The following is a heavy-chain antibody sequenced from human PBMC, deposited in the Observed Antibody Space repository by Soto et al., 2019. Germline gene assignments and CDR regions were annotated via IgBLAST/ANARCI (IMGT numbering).Heavy chain of an antibody. Sequence: GGSRRLSCAASGFTFSRFTMIWVRQAPGKGLEWVASISRSSIYMYYSDSLKGRVTISRDNAKNSLYLQMNSLRAEDTAIYYCAREELDYWGQGTLVTVSS. CDR3: AREELDY. V-gene: IGHV3-21*01. J-gene: IGHJ4*02. D-gene: IGHD1-1*01. CDR2: ISRSSIYM. CDR1: GFTFSRFT.